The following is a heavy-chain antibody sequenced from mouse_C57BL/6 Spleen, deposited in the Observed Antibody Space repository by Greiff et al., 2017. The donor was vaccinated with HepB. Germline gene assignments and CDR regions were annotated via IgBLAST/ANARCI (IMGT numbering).Heavy chain of an antibody. CDR3: ARSETAQGFAY. J-gene: IGHJ3*01. CDR2: IHPNSGST. CDR1: GYTFTSYW. V-gene: IGHV1-64*01. Sequence: VQLQQPGAELVKPGASVKLSCKASGYTFTSYWMHWVKQRPGQGLEWIGMIHPNSGSTNYNEKFKSKTTLTVDKSSSTAYMQLSSLTSEDSAVYYCARSETAQGFAYWGQGTLVTVSA. D-gene: IGHD3-2*02.